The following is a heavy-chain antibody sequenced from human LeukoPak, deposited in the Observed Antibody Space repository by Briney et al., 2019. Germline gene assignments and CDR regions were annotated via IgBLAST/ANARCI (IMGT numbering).Heavy chain of an antibody. CDR2: ISGSGGST. Sequence: GGSLRLSCAASGFTFSSYAMHWARQAPGKGLEWVSAISGSGGSTYYADSVKGRFTISRDNSKNTLYLQMNSLRAEDTAVYYCAKVGSPPYGMDVWGQGTTVTVSS. CDR3: AKVGSPPYGMDV. D-gene: IGHD2-15*01. CDR1: GFTFSSYA. J-gene: IGHJ6*02. V-gene: IGHV3-23*01.